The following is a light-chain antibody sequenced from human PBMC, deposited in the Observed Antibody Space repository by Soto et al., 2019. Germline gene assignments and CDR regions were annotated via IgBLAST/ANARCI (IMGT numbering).Light chain of an antibody. V-gene: IGLV2-14*03. J-gene: IGLJ1*01. CDR2: EVS. Sequence: QSALTQPASVSGSPGQSITVSCTGTSSDVGGYNSVSWYQQHPGKPPKLIIYEVSNRPSGVSDRFSGSKSGNTASLTISGLQAGDEADYSCSSYTSTSSYVFANGTKVTVL. CDR1: SSDVGGYNS. CDR3: SSYTSTSSYV.